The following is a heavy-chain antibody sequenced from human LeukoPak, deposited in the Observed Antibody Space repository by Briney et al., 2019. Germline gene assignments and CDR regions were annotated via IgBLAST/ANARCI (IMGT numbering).Heavy chain of an antibody. CDR1: GFTFSSYE. J-gene: IGHJ6*04. V-gene: IGHV3-48*03. CDR3: ASYPIGGSGSYYYYYYGMDV. CDR2: ISSSGSTI. D-gene: IGHD3-10*01. Sequence: PGGSLRLSCAASGFTFSSYEMNWVRQAPGKGLEWVSYISSSGSTIYYADSVKGRFTISRDNAKNSLYLQMNSLRAEDTAVYYCASYPIGGSGSYYYYYYGMDVWGKGTTVTVFS.